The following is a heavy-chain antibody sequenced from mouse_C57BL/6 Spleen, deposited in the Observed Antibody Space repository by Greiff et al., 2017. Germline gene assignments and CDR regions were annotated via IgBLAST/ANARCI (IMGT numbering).Heavy chain of an antibody. V-gene: IGHV3-8*01. J-gene: IGHJ1*03. Sequence: EVQLMESGPGLAKPSQTLSLTCSVTGYSITSDYWNWIRKFPGNKLEYMGYISYSGSTYYNPSLKSRISITRDTSKNQHYLQLNSVTSENTATYDCARCPLYEGYNKDRYFDVWGTGTTGTVSS. D-gene: IGHD2-3*01. CDR3: ARCPLYEGYNKDRYFDV. CDR2: ISYSGST. CDR1: GYSITSDY.